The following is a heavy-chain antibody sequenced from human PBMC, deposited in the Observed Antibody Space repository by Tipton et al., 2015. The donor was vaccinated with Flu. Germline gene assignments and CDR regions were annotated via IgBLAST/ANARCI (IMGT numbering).Heavy chain of an antibody. CDR2: INHSGST. CDR1: GGSFSGYY. D-gene: IGHD3-10*01. V-gene: IGHV4-34*01. Sequence: TLSLTCAVYGGSFSGYYWRWIRQPPGKGLEWIGEINHSGSTNYNPSLKSRVTISVDTSKNQFSLKLSSVTAADTAVYYCARGRITMVRGVIIKGDFDYWGQGTLVTVSS. J-gene: IGHJ4*02. CDR3: ARGRITMVRGVIIKGDFDY.